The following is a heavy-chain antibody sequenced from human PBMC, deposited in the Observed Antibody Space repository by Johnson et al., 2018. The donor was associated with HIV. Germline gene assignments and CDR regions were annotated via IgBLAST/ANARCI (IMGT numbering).Heavy chain of an antibody. CDR2: ISGSGGST. D-gene: IGHD4-23*01. CDR1: GFTFSSYA. Sequence: QVQLVESGGGVVQPGRSLRLSCAASGFTFSSYAMHWVRQAPGKGLEWVAVISGSGGSTYYADSVKGRFTISRDNSKNTLYLQMNSLRAGDTAVYDCAKESYTGGLDIWGQGTMVTVSS. V-gene: IGHV3-NL1*01. CDR3: AKESYTGGLDI. J-gene: IGHJ3*02.